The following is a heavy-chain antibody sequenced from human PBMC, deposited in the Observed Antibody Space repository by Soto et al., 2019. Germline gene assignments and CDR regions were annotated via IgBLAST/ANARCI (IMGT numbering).Heavy chain of an antibody. CDR3: ARVGAGGTAMVILTYYYYGMDV. Sequence: SVKVSCKASGGTFSSYAISWGRQAPGQGVEWMGGIIPIFGTANYAQKFQGRVTITADESTSTAYMELSSLRSEDTAVYYCARVGAGGTAMVILTYYYYGMDVWGQGTTLTVSS. J-gene: IGHJ6*02. V-gene: IGHV1-69*13. D-gene: IGHD5-18*01. CDR2: IIPIFGTA. CDR1: GGTFSSYA.